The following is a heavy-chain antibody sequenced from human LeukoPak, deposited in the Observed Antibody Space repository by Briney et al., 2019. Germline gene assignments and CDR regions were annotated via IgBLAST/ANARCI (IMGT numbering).Heavy chain of an antibody. V-gene: IGHV3-23*01. CDR2: ISSSGGST. J-gene: IGHJ4*02. Sequence: PGGSLRLSCAASGFTFSSYAMSWVRQAPGKGLEGVSAISSSGGSTYYADSVKGRFTISRDNSKNTLYLQMNSLRAEDTAVYYCAKDLLAAAGTYRENYWGQGTLVTVSS. CDR1: GFTFSSYA. CDR3: AKDLLAAAGTYRENY. D-gene: IGHD6-13*01.